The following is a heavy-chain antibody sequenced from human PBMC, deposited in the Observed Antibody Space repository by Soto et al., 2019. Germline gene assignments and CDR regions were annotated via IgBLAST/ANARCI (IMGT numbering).Heavy chain of an antibody. CDR2: ISSRSSTI. V-gene: IGHV3-48*01. J-gene: IGHJ4*02. D-gene: IGHD5-18*01. CDR1: GFTFSSYS. Sequence: GESLRLSCAASGFTFSSYSMNWVRQAPGKGLEWVSYISSRSSTIYYANTMKGRFTISRNNTKNTLKLQMNSMRAEDTAVYYCARDSGYSYGPLDYWGQGT. CDR3: ARDSGYSYGPLDY.